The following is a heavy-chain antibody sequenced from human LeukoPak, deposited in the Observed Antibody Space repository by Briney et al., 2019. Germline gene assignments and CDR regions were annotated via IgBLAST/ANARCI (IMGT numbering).Heavy chain of an antibody. CDR1: GGTFSSYA. J-gene: IGHJ3*02. D-gene: IGHD1-26*01. Sequence: SVKVSCKASGGTFSSYAISCVRQAPGHGLEWMGGIIPIFGTANYAQNFPGRVTITADSSTSTAYMELSSLRSEDTAVYFCARDEGAKIAFAIWGQGTMVTVSS. CDR2: IIPIFGTA. V-gene: IGHV1-69*06. CDR3: ARDEGAKIAFAI.